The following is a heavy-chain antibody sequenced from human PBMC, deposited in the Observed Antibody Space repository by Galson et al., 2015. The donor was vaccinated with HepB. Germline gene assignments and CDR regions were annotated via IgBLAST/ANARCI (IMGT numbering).Heavy chain of an antibody. D-gene: IGHD3-22*01. V-gene: IGHV3-23*01. Sequence: SLRLSCAASGFTFSSYAMSWVRQAPGKGLEWVSAISGSGGSTYYADSVKGRFTISRDNSKNTLYLQMNSLRAEDTAVYYCARLGYDSSGYYYLYWGQGTLVTVSS. CDR2: ISGSGGST. CDR3: ARLGYDSSGYYYLY. CDR1: GFTFSSYA. J-gene: IGHJ4*02.